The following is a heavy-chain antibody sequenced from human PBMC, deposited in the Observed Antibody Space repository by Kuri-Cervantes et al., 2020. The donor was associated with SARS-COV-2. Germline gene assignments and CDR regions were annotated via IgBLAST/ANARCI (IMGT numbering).Heavy chain of an antibody. D-gene: IGHD2-21*02. CDR1: GSTFSSYS. CDR2: ISSSSSYI. V-gene: IGHV3-21*01. CDR3: ARDRGGGGDPIASNWFDP. J-gene: IGHJ5*02. Sequence: GGSLRPSCAASGSTFSSYSMNWVRQAPGKGLEWVPSISSSSSYIYYADSVTGRFTISRDNAKNSLYLQMNSLRAEDTAVNYCARDRGGGGDPIASNWFDPWGQGTLVTVSS.